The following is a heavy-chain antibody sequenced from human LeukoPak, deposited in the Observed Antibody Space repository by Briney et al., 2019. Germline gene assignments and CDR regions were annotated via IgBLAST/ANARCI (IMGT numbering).Heavy chain of an antibody. CDR2: IYYSGST. V-gene: IGHV4-59*01. CDR1: GGSISSYY. J-gene: IGHJ5*02. CDR3: ARDYYGDKNPS. D-gene: IGHD4-17*01. Sequence: SATLSLTGTVSGGSISSYYWSWIRQPPGKGLEWIGYIYYSGSTNYNPSLKSRVTISADTSKNQFSLKLSSVTAADTAVYYCARDYYGDKNPSWGQGTLVTVSS.